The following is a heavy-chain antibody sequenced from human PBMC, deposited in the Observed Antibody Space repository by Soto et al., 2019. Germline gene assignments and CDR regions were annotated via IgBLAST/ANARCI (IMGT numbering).Heavy chain of an antibody. D-gene: IGHD4-17*01. J-gene: IGHJ4*02. CDR3: DRVSNDYGDSFDY. CDR2: INPSGGST. CDR1: GYTFTSYY. V-gene: IGHV1-46*03. Sequence: ASVKVSCKASGYTFTSYYMHWVRQAPGQGLEWMRIINPSGGSTSYAQQFQGRVTMTRDTSTSTVYMELSSLRSEDTAVYYCDRVSNDYGDSFDYWGQGTLVTVSS.